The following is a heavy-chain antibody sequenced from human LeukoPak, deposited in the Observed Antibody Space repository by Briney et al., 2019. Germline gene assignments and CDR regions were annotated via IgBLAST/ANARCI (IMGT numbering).Heavy chain of an antibody. Sequence: SETLSLTCTVSGGSISSYDWSWIRQPPGKGLEWIGYIYYSGSTYYNPSLKSRVTISVDTSKNQFSLKLSSVTAADTAVYYCARDRYYYDSSGYSQLYYFDYWGQGTLVTVSS. CDR3: ARDRYYYDSSGYSQLYYFDY. V-gene: IGHV4-30-4*08. CDR2: IYYSGST. CDR1: GGSISSYD. J-gene: IGHJ4*02. D-gene: IGHD3-22*01.